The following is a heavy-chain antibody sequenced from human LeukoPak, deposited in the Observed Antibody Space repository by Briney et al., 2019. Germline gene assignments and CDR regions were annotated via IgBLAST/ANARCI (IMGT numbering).Heavy chain of an antibody. Sequence: GGSLRLSCAASGFTFSSYWMHRVRQAPGKGLVWVSRIKSDGSTNYADSVKGRFTISRDNAKNTVSLQMNSLRAEDTGVYYCARAPSEIGGYYPEYFRHWGQGTLVTVSS. J-gene: IGHJ1*01. D-gene: IGHD3-22*01. CDR3: ARAPSEIGGYYPEYFRH. CDR1: GFTFSSYW. CDR2: IKSDGST. V-gene: IGHV3-74*01.